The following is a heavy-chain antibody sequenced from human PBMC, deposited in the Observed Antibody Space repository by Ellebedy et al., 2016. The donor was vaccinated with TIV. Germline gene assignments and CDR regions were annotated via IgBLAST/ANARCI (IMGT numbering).Heavy chain of an antibody. CDR1: GFTFSSDA. Sequence: GGSLRLSCAASGFTFSSDAMHWVRQAPGKGLEWVAVISYDGSNKYYADSVKGRFTISRDNSKNTLYLQMNSLRAEDTAVYYCARGGVRATIRYFGLWGRGTLVTVSS. V-gene: IGHV3-30*14. CDR3: ARGGVRATIRYFGL. D-gene: IGHD5-24*01. J-gene: IGHJ2*01. CDR2: ISYDGSNK.